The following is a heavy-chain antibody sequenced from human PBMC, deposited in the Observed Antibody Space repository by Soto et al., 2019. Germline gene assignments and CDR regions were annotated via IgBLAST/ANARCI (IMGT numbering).Heavy chain of an antibody. J-gene: IGHJ6*03. CDR2: INYSGST. Sequence: SETLSLTCAVYGGSFSGYYWSWIRQPPGKGLEWIGEINYSGSTNYNPSLKSRVTISVDTSKNQFSLMLSSVTAADTAVYYCARLGYCSSTSCPYYYYYYYMDVWGKGTTVTVSS. D-gene: IGHD2-2*01. CDR3: ARLGYCSSTSCPYYYYYYYMDV. CDR1: GGSFSGYY. V-gene: IGHV4-34*01.